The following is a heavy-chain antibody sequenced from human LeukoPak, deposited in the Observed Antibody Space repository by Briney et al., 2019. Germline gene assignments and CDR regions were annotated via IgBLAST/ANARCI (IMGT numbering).Heavy chain of an antibody. CDR2: IYSGGST. J-gene: IGHJ4*02. V-gene: IGHV3-53*03. D-gene: IGHD3-10*01. CDR1: GFTVSSNY. CDR3: AKDQDPHSYGSGSYAPFDY. Sequence: GGSLRLSCAASGFTVSSNYMSWVRQAPGKGLEWVSVIYSGGSTYYADSVKGRFTIPRDNSKNTLYLQINSLRADDTAVYYCAKDQDPHSYGSGSYAPFDYWGQGTLVTVSS.